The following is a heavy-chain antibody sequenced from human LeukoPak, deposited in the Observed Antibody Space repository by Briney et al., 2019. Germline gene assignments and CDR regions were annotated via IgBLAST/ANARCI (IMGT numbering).Heavy chain of an antibody. Sequence: GGSLRLSCAASGFTFSSYAMSWVRQAPGKGLEWVSVIYSGGSTYYSDSVKGRFTISRDNSKNALYLQMNSLRAEDTAVYYCARDRSGYNRGPDAFDIWGQGTMVTVSS. V-gene: IGHV3-53*01. CDR3: ARDRSGYNRGPDAFDI. J-gene: IGHJ3*02. CDR1: GFTFSSYA. CDR2: IYSGGST. D-gene: IGHD5-24*01.